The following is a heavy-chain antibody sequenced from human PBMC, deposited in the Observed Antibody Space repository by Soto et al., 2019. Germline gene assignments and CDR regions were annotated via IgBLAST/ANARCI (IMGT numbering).Heavy chain of an antibody. CDR1: GFTFSSYA. CDR3: AKGLYDSSGTFDY. V-gene: IGHV3-23*01. Sequence: EVQLLESGGGLVQPGGSLRLSCAASGFTFSSYAMSWVRQAPGKGLEWVSAISGSGGSTYYADSVKGRFTISRDNSKNTPYLQMNSLRAEDTAVYYCAKGLYDSSGTFDYWGQGTLVTVSS. CDR2: ISGSGGST. D-gene: IGHD3-22*01. J-gene: IGHJ4*02.